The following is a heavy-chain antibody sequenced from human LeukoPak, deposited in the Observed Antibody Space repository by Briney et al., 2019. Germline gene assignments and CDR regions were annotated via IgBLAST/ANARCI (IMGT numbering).Heavy chain of an antibody. J-gene: IGHJ6*03. CDR2: ISSNGGST. V-gene: IGHV3-64*01. CDR3: ARSRSYYYGSGSYMDV. Sequence: GGSLRLSCAASGFTFSSYAMHWVRQAPGKGLEYVSAISSNGGSTYYANSVKGRFTISRDNSKNTLYLQMGSLRAEDMAVYYSARSRSYYYGSGSYMDVWGKGTTVTVSS. D-gene: IGHD3-10*01. CDR1: GFTFSSYA.